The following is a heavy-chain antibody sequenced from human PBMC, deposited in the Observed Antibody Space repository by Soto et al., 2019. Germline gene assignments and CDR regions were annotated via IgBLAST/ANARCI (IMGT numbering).Heavy chain of an antibody. J-gene: IGHJ4*02. CDR1: GFTFSGYW. Sequence: EVQLVESGGGLVQPGGSLRLSCAASGFTFSGYWMHWVRQAPGKGLVWVSRINNDGSDTTYADSVRGRFTISRDNAKNTLYLQMNSLSAEDTAVSFCARGGSGDFDYWGQGTLVTVSS. CDR3: ARGGSGDFDY. V-gene: IGHV3-74*01. CDR2: INNDGSDT. D-gene: IGHD3-10*01.